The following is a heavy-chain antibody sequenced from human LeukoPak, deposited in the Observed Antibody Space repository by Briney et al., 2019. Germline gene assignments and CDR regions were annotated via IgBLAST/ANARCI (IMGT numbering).Heavy chain of an antibody. Sequence: GGSLRLSCAASGFTFSSYSMNWVRQAPGKGLEWVSYISSSSTIYYADSVKGRFTISRDNAKNSLYLQMNSLRAEDTAVYYCARDWDIVVVPAATRGLFDYWGQGTLVTVSS. D-gene: IGHD2-2*01. CDR2: ISSSSTI. J-gene: IGHJ4*02. V-gene: IGHV3-48*01. CDR1: GFTFSSYS. CDR3: ARDWDIVVVPAATRGLFDY.